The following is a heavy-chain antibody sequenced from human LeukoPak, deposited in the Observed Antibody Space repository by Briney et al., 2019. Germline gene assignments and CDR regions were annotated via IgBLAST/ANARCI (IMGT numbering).Heavy chain of an antibody. CDR3: AQYIRDSGTYNFDH. J-gene: IGHJ4*02. V-gene: IGHV4-61*08. CDR1: GGSISSSGYY. CDR2: IYYSGST. Sequence: PSQTLSLTCTVSGGSISSSGYYWTWIRQPPGKGLEWIGYIYYSGSTNYNPSLKSRVTISVDTSRNQFSLRLSSVTAADTAIYYCAQYIRDSGTYNFDHWGQGNLVTVSS. D-gene: IGHD1-1*01.